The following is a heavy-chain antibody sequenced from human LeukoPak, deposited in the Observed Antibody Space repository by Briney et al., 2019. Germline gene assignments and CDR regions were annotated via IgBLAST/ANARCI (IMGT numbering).Heavy chain of an antibody. D-gene: IGHD2-2*01. CDR1: GFTFSSYA. Sequence: GGSLRLSCAASGFTFSSYAMSWVRQAPGKGLEWVSAISGSGGSTCYADSVKGRFTISRDNSKNTLYLQMNSLRAEDTAVYYCAIQGDIVVVPAAMFEYWGQGTLVTVSS. CDR3: AIQGDIVVVPAAMFEY. CDR2: ISGSGGST. J-gene: IGHJ4*02. V-gene: IGHV3-23*01.